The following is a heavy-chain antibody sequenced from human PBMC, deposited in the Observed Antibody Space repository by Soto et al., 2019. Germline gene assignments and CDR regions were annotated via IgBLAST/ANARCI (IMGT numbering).Heavy chain of an antibody. CDR2: IIPIIPTP. CDR1: GGTFGNSA. J-gene: IGHJ6*02. D-gene: IGHD5-12*01. V-gene: IGHV1-69*05. CDR3: APDKDRLQLGGNYYYAMDV. Sequence: QVQLVQSGAEVKKPGSSVTVSCKASGGTFGNSAISWVRQAPGQGLEWMGGIIPIIPTPDYAQKFQGRVTITPDESTSTAYRELARLRSEDTAVYYCAPDKDRLQLGGNYYYAMDVWGQGTKVTVSS.